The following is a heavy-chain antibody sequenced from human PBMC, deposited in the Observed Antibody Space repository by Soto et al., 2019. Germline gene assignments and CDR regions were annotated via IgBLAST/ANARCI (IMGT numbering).Heavy chain of an antibody. Sequence: PSETLSLTCSVYGGSFSDYYWSWIRQPPGKGLEWIGEINHSGRTNYNPSLKSRVTISVHTSNNQFYLKLSPVTAADTAVYYCARARKGSGSDYYYHYGMDVWGKGTSVTVSS. CDR2: INHSGRT. D-gene: IGHD3-3*01. CDR3: ARARKGSGSDYYYHYGMDV. V-gene: IGHV4-34*01. CDR1: GGSFSDYY. J-gene: IGHJ6*04.